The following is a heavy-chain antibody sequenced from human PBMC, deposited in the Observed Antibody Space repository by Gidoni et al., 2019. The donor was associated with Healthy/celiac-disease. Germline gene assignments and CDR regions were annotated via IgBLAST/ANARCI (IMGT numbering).Heavy chain of an antibody. D-gene: IGHD3-3*01. CDR2: IFSNDEK. CDR3: ARVPYYDFWSGYSDYYYYMDV. CDR1: GFSLSNARMG. V-gene: IGHV2-26*01. Sequence: QVTLKESGPVLVKPTETLTLTCTVSGFSLSNARMGVSWIRQPPGKALEWLAHIFSNDEKSYSTSLKSRLTISKDTSKSQVVLTMTNMDPVDTATYYCARVPYYDFWSGYSDYYYYMDVWGKGTTVTVSS. J-gene: IGHJ6*03.